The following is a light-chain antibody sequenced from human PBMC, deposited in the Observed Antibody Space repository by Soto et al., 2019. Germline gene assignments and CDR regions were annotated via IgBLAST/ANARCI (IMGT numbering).Light chain of an antibody. V-gene: IGKV3-11*01. J-gene: IGKJ4*01. CDR1: QRVSSY. CDR2: DAS. CDR3: QQRSNWPPGLT. Sequence: EIVLTQSPATLSLSPGERATLSCRDSQRVSSYLAWYQQKPGQAPRLLIYDASNRATGIPARFSGSGSGTDFNRTISSLEPEDFAVYYCQQRSNWPPGLTFGGGTKVEIK.